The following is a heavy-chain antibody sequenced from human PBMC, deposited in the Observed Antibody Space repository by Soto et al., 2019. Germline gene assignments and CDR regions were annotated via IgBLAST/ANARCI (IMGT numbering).Heavy chain of an antibody. CDR2: IYSGGRT. CDR3: ARDTYDDY. Sequence: EVQLVESGGGLVQPGGSLRLSCAASGVTVSNNYMSWVRQAPGKGLEWVSVIYSGGRTYYADSVKGRFIISRDSSKNTLYLQMNSLRAEDTAVYSCARDTYDDYRGQGTLVTVSS. D-gene: IGHD3-3*01. J-gene: IGHJ4*02. V-gene: IGHV3-66*01. CDR1: GVTVSNNY.